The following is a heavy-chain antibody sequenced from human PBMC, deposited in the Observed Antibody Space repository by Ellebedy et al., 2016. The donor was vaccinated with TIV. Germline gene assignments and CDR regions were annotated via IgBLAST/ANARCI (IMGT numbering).Heavy chain of an antibody. CDR1: GYSFASYW. J-gene: IGHJ4*02. V-gene: IGHV5-51*01. Sequence: GESLKISCKTSGYSFASYWIAWVRQMPGKGLEWMGIIYPGDSDTRYVPSFQGQVTISADNSISTAYLQWSSLKASDTAIYYCGRQEGAYGGPDYWGQGTLVNVSS. CDR2: IYPGDSDT. CDR3: GRQEGAYGGPDY. D-gene: IGHD5-12*01.